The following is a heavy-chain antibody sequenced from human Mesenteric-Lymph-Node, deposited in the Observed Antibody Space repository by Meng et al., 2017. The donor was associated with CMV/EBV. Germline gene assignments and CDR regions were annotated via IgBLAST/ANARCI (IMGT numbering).Heavy chain of an antibody. Sequence: GESLKISCAASGFTFITYSINWVRQPPGKGLEWVSAISGSGGSTYYADSVKGRSTISRDNSKNTLYLQMNSLKTEDTAVYYCTILVGATIRGGDPWGQGTLVTVSS. V-gene: IGHV3-23*01. CDR2: ISGSGGST. D-gene: IGHD1-26*01. CDR1: GFTFITYS. CDR3: TILVGATIRGGDP. J-gene: IGHJ5*02.